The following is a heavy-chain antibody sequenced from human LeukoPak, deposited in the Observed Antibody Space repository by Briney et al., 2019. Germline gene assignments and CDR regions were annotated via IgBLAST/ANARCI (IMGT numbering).Heavy chain of an antibody. CDR1: GFTFSSYA. J-gene: IGHJ6*03. V-gene: IGHV3-23*01. CDR3: AKDRDQEYYYYYMDV. Sequence: GGSLRLSCAASGFTFSSYAMSWVRQAPGKGLEWVSAISGSGGSTYYAGSVKGRFTISRDNSKNTLYLQMNSLRADDTAVYYCAKDRDQEYYYYYMDVWGKGTTVTVSS. CDR2: ISGSGGST. D-gene: IGHD2-2*01.